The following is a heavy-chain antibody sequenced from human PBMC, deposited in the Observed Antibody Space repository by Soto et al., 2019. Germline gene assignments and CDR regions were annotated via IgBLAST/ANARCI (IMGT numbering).Heavy chain of an antibody. D-gene: IGHD6-19*01. J-gene: IGHJ3*02. CDR2: ISYDGSNK. CDR3: ASSIAVAAKGAFDI. V-gene: IGHV3-30-3*01. CDR1: GFTFSSYA. Sequence: QVQLVESGGGVVQPGRSLRLSCAASGFTFSSYAMHWVRQAPGKGLEWVAVISYDGSNKYYADSVKGRFTISRENSKNTLYLQMNSLRAEDTAVYYCASSIAVAAKGAFDIWGQGTMVTVSS.